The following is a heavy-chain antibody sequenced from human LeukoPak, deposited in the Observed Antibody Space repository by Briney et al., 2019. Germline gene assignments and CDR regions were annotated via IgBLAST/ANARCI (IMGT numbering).Heavy chain of an antibody. J-gene: IGHJ3*02. Sequence: PGRSLRLSCAASGFTFNNYALHWVRQAPGKGLEWVAVISYDGSNKYYADSVKGRFTISRDNSKNTLYLQMNSLRAEDTAVYYCARDTDDAFDIWGQGTMVTVSS. CDR3: ARDTDDAFDI. CDR1: GFTFNNYA. CDR2: ISYDGSNK. V-gene: IGHV3-30-3*01.